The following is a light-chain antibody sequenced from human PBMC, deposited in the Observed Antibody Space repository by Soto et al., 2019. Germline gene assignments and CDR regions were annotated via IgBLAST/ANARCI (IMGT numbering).Light chain of an antibody. CDR2: GAS. V-gene: IGKV3-15*01. J-gene: IGKJ2*01. CDR3: QQYDSWPHT. Sequence: EIVMTQSPATLSVSPGERVTLSCGASQSISGDLAWYQQKPGQAPRLVIYGASTRATGVQAKFSGGGSATECTLTSSSLQSEDFAVYYWQQYDSWPHTFGLGTSLEIK. CDR1: QSISGD.